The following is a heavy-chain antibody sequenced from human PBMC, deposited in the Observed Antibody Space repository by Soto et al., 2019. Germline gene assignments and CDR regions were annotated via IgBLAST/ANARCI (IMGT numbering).Heavy chain of an antibody. V-gene: IGHV4-4*02. CDR2: IYHNGST. CDR1: GGSISSSNW. CDR3: ARDLGNYYGSGSYYNSDPGNYYYGMDV. Sequence: PSETLSLTCAVSGGSISSSNWWSWVRQPPGKGLEWIGEIYHNGSTNYNPSLKSQVTISVDESKNQFSLKLSTVTAADTAFYYCARDLGNYYGSGSYYNSDPGNYYYGMDVWGQGTTVT. J-gene: IGHJ6*02. D-gene: IGHD3-10*01.